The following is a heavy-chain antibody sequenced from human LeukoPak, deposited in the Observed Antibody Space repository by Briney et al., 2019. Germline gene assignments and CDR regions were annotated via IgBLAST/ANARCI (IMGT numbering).Heavy chain of an antibody. Sequence: GGSLRLSCAASGFTFSNYYMTWVRQAPGEGLEWVANIEQDGSEKYYVDSVRGRFTISRDNAKNSLYLQMNSLRAEDTAVYYCARYLWDIVVVPSDYMDVWGKGTTVTVSS. J-gene: IGHJ6*03. CDR3: ARYLWDIVVVPSDYMDV. V-gene: IGHV3-7*01. D-gene: IGHD2-2*01. CDR2: IEQDGSEK. CDR1: GFTFSNYY.